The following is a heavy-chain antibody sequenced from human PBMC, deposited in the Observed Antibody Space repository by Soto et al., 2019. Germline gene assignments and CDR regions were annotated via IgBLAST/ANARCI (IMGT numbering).Heavy chain of an antibody. CDR1: GYTFTTYG. CDR2: ISPYNGNT. V-gene: IGHV1-18*01. CDR3: ARVGSYHEDVIHGAFDN. Sequence: QVQLVQSGAEVRKPGASVKVSCKASGYTFTTYGISSVRQAPGQGLEWMGWISPYNGNTNYAQKLQGRVTMTTDTSTSTAYMELRSLSSDDTAVYYCARVGSYHEDVIHGAFDNWGQGTMVTVSS. D-gene: IGHD1-26*01. J-gene: IGHJ3*02.